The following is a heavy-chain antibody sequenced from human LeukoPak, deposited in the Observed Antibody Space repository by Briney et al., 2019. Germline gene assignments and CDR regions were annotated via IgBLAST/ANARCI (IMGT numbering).Heavy chain of an antibody. CDR2: IWSDGNNR. CDR3: VRERGPFDGFDI. J-gene: IGHJ3*02. Sequence: GESLKISCAASGFTFSNYGMLWVRQAPGKGLEWVAVIWSDGNNRYYTDSVKGRFIFSRDNSKNTLSLQMNSLRAEDTAVYYCVRERGPFDGFDIWGQGTMVTVFS. CDR1: GFTFSNYG. V-gene: IGHV3-33*01.